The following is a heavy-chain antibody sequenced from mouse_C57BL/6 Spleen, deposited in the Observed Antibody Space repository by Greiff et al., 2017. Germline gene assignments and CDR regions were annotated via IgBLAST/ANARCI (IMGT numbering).Heavy chain of an antibody. D-gene: IGHD2-4*01. Sequence: EVQLVESGGGLVKPGGSLKLSCAASGFTFSDYGMHWVRQAPEKGLEWVAYISSGSSTIYYADTVKGRFTISRDNAKNTLFLQMTSLRSDDTAMYYCARDDYAYFDYWGQGTTLTVSS. V-gene: IGHV5-17*01. CDR1: GFTFSDYG. CDR2: ISSGSSTI. J-gene: IGHJ2*01. CDR3: ARDDYAYFDY.